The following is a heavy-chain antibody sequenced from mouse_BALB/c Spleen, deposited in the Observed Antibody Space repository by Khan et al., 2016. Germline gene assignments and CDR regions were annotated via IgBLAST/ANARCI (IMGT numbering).Heavy chain of an antibody. CDR2: INYGGAN. CDR1: GYSITSGYY. V-gene: IGHV3-6*02. J-gene: IGHJ3*01. D-gene: IGHD1-3*01. CDR3: ARDGLTETFAY. Sequence: EVQLQESGPGLVKPSQSLSLTCSVTGYSITSGYYWNWIRQFPGNKLEWMGYINYGGANYYTTSLKNRISITRDTSKHQFFLKLNSVTTEDTATYYCARDGLTETFAYWGQGTLVTVSA.